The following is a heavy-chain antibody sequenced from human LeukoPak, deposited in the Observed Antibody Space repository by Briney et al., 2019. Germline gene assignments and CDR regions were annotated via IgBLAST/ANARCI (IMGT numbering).Heavy chain of an antibody. CDR1: GGSISSYY. D-gene: IGHD3-10*01. Sequence: SETLSLTCTASGGSISSYYWSWIRQPPGRGLEWIGYIYYSGYTNYNPSLKSRVTISVDTSKNQFSLKLSSVTAADTAVYYCARTTTVRGTYYMDVWGKGTTVTISS. CDR3: ARTTTVRGTYYMDV. J-gene: IGHJ6*03. CDR2: IYYSGYT. V-gene: IGHV4-59*01.